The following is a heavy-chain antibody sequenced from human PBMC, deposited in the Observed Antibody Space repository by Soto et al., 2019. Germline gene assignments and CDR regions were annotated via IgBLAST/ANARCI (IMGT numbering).Heavy chain of an antibody. Sequence: TLSLTCTVSGGSISTGGNYWSWIRQHPGKGLEWIGYIYYSGSTYYNPSLKSRVTISVDTSKNQFSLKLTSVTAADTAVYYCARDSTVTTTLLDVWGQGTTVTVSS. CDR1: GGSISTGGNY. D-gene: IGHD4-17*01. V-gene: IGHV4-31*03. CDR2: IYYSGST. J-gene: IGHJ6*02. CDR3: ARDSTVTTTLLDV.